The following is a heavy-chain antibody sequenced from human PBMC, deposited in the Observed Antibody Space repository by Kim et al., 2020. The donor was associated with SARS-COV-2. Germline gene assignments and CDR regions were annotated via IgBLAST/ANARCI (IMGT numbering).Heavy chain of an antibody. CDR1: GGSISSYY. CDR2: IYYTGST. J-gene: IGHJ4*01. V-gene: IGHV4-59*01. Sequence: SETLSLTCTVSGGSISSYYWSWIRQPPGKGLEWIGYIYYTGSTNYNPSLKSRVTISVDTSKNQFSLKLSSVIAADTAVYYCARGPYYYDSSGYYYDYWGYGTLVTVSS. D-gene: IGHD3-22*01. CDR3: ARGPYYYDSSGYYYDY.